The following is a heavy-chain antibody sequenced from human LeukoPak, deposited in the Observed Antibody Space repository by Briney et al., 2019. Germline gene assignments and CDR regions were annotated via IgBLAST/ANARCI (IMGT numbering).Heavy chain of an antibody. CDR3: ARDRCTNGVCPYIGY. D-gene: IGHD2-8*01. CDR2: INPSGGST. CDR1: GYTFTSYY. Sequence: ASVKVSCKASGYTFTSYYMHWVRQAPGQGLEWMGIINPSGGSTSYAQKFQGRVTMTRDMSTSTVYMELSSLRSEDTAVYYCARDRCTNGVCPYIGYWGQGTLDTVSS. V-gene: IGHV1-46*01. J-gene: IGHJ4*02.